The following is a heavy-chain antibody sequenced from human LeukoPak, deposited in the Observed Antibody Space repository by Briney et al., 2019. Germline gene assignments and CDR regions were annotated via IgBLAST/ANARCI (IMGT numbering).Heavy chain of an antibody. J-gene: IGHJ5*02. Sequence: SETLSLTCPVSGGSISSGDYYWSSIRQPPGKDLEWIAYMYYSGSTYYNPSLKSRVTMSADTSKNQLSLKLGSVSVADTAVYYCARLYYYDSRIDPWGQGILVTVFS. CDR2: MYYSGST. D-gene: IGHD3-22*01. V-gene: IGHV4-30-4*01. CDR3: ARLYYYDSRIDP. CDR1: GGSISSGDYY.